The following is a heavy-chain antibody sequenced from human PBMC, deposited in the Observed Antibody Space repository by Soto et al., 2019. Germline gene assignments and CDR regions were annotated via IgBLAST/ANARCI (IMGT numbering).Heavy chain of an antibody. D-gene: IGHD4-17*01. CDR1: GFTFSSYG. CDR3: AKNDYGDYHYYGMDV. CDR2: ISYDGSNK. V-gene: IGHV3-30*18. J-gene: IGHJ6*02. Sequence: QVQLVESGGGVVQPGRSLILSCAASGFTFSSYGMHWVRQAPGKGLEWVAVISYDGSNKYYADSVKGRFTISRDNSKNTLYLQMNSLRAEDTAVYYCAKNDYGDYHYYGMDVWGQGTTVTVSS.